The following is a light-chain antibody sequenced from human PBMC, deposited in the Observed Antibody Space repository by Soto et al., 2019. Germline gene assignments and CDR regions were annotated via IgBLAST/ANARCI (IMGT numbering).Light chain of an antibody. CDR1: SSDIGDYYY. CDR3: SSYTSSSTWV. J-gene: IGLJ3*02. V-gene: IGLV2-14*01. Sequence: QSALTQPASVSGSAGQSVTFSCTGTSSDIGDYYYVSWYKQHPGKAPKLLIYEVTYRPSGVSNRFSGSKSGNTASLTISGLQAEDEADYYCSSYTSSSTWVFGGGTKVTVL. CDR2: EVT.